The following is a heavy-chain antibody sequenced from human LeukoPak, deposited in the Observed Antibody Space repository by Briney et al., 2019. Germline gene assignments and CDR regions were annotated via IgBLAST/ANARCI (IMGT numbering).Heavy chain of an antibody. Sequence: GESLKISCKGSGYSFTSYWIGWVRQMPGKGLEWMEIIYPGDSDTRYSPSFQGQVTISADKSISTAYLQWSSLKASDTAMYYCARPAGAMIVVGDAFDIWGQGTMVTVSS. CDR2: IYPGDSDT. CDR1: GYSFTSYW. V-gene: IGHV5-51*01. D-gene: IGHD3-22*01. CDR3: ARPAGAMIVVGDAFDI. J-gene: IGHJ3*02.